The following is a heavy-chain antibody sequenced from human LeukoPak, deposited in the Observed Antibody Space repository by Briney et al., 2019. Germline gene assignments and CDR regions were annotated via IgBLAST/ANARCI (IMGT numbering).Heavy chain of an antibody. CDR3: ARDRGRGDFWSGWYNWFDP. Sequence: GASVKVSCKASGYTFTGYYMHWVRQAPGQGLEWMGWINPNSGGTNYAQKFQGRVTMTRDTSISTAYMELSRLRSDDTAVYYCARDRGRGDFWSGWYNWFDPWGQGTLVTVSS. V-gene: IGHV1-2*02. CDR2: INPNSGGT. CDR1: GYTFTGYY. J-gene: IGHJ5*02. D-gene: IGHD3-3*01.